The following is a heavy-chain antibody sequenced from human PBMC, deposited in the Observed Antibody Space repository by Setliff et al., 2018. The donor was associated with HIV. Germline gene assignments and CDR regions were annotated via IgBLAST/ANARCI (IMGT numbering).Heavy chain of an antibody. CDR3: AIDGLSYNILPGSIAYFHSGMDV. Sequence: GASVKVSCKASGYTISAHGVSWVRHVPGHGLEWMGWISGDTGDIKYSQRFEGRLTMTTETSTSTAYMELRSLRSDDTAVYYCAIDGLSYNILPGSIAYFHSGMDVWGQGTTVTVS. CDR1: GYTISAHG. J-gene: IGHJ6*02. CDR2: ISGDTGDI. D-gene: IGHD3-9*01. V-gene: IGHV1-18*01.